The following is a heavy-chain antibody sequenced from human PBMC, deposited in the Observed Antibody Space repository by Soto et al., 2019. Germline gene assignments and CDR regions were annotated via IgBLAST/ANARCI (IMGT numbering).Heavy chain of an antibody. CDR1: GFSFSDYS. Sequence: QVQLVESGGDLVKPGGSLRLSCVASGFSFSDYSMTWMRQAPGGGLDFVAFISNTAITDYYADSVKGRFTISRDNARNSVYLQMDSLRAEDAAVYYCARDLHHMLSHKHYYYYVDVWGTRTTVTVSS. V-gene: IGHV3-11*01. CDR3: ARDLHHMLSHKHYYYYVDV. D-gene: IGHD3-16*01. CDR2: ISNTAITD. J-gene: IGHJ6*03.